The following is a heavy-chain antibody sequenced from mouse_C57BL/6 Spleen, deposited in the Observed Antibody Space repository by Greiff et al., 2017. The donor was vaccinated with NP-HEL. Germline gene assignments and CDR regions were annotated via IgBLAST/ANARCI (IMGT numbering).Heavy chain of an antibody. V-gene: IGHV3-6*01. CDR3: ARGNDGSSPWYFDV. CDR2: ISYDGSN. CDR1: GYSITSCYY. D-gene: IGHD1-1*01. J-gene: IGHJ1*03. Sequence: DVKLQESGPGLVKPSQSLSLTCSVTGYSITSCYYWNWIRQFPGNKLEWMGYISYDGSNNYNPSLKNRISITRDTSKNQFFLKLNSVTTEDTATYYCARGNDGSSPWYFDVWGTGTTVTVAS.